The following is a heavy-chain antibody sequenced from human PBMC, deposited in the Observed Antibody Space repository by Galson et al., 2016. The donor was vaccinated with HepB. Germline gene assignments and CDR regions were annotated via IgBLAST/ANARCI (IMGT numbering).Heavy chain of an antibody. CDR1: GGSIASNNY. Sequence: SETLSLTCAVSGGSIASNNYWSWVRQPPGQGLQWIGQVAHTGSTNYNPSLGGRVTISVDKSKNQFSLNLNFVTAADTAVYYCARNPYEMHVWSRNPRKKNYGLDVWGQGTTVTVSS. CDR3: ARNPYEMHVWSRNPRKKNYGLDV. CDR2: VAHTGST. J-gene: IGHJ6*02. V-gene: IGHV4-4*02. D-gene: IGHD3-22*01.